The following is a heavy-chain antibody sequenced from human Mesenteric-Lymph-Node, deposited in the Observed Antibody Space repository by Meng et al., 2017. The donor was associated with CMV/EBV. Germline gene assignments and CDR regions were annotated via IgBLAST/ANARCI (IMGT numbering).Heavy chain of an antibody. CDR3: ARGYSGSYYMQY. D-gene: IGHD1-26*01. CDR2: ISGSGGST. V-gene: IGHV3-23*01. J-gene: IGHJ4*02. Sequence: GESLKISCAASGFTFSSYAMSWVRQAPGKGLEWVSAISGSGGSTYYADSVKGRFTISRDNAKNSLYLQMNSLRAEDTAVYYCARGYSGSYYMQYWGQGTLVTVSS. CDR1: GFTFSSYA.